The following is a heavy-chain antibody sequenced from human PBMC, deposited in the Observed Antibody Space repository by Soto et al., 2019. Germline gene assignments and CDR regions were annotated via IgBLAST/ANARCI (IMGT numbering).Heavy chain of an antibody. J-gene: IGHJ6*02. Sequence: QVQLVQSGAEVKKPGSSVKVSCKASGGTFSSYAISWVRQAPGQGLEWMGGIIPIFGTANYAQKFQGRVTINADESTSTAYMELSSLRSEDTAVYSCARHTAMDSAVYYYGMDVWGQGTTVTVSS. V-gene: IGHV1-69*01. CDR3: ARHTAMDSAVYYYGMDV. CDR1: GGTFSSYA. D-gene: IGHD5-18*01. CDR2: IIPIFGTA.